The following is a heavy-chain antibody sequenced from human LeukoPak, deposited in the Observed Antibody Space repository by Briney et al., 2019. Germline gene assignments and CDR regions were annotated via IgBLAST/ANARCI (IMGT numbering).Heavy chain of an antibody. CDR2: TRSKANSYAT. Sequence: PGGSLRLSCAASGFTFSGSAMHWVRQASGKGLEWVGRTRSKANSYATAYAASVKGRFTISRDDSKNTAYLQMNSLKTEDTAVYYCTRGGWYYYYYMDVWGKGTTVTVSS. CDR3: TRGGWYYYYYMDV. J-gene: IGHJ6*03. D-gene: IGHD5-24*01. V-gene: IGHV3-73*01. CDR1: GFTFSGSA.